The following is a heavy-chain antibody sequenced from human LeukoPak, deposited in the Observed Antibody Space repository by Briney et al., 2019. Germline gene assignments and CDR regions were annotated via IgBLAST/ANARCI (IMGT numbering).Heavy chain of an antibody. D-gene: IGHD3-10*02. V-gene: IGHV3-48*03. CDR1: GFTFSSYE. CDR3: AEIGITTIGGV. CDR2: ISSSGSTI. J-gene: IGHJ6*01. Sequence: GGSLRLSCAASGFTFSSYEMNWVRQAPGKGLEWVSYISSSGSTIYYADPVKGRFTISRDNAKNSLYLQMNSLRAEDTAVYYCAEIGITTIGGVWGKGTTVTISS.